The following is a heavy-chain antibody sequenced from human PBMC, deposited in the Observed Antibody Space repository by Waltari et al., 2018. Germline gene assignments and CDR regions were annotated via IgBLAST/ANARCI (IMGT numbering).Heavy chain of an antibody. CDR3: ARTRSGYHLEGAFDI. Sequence: QVQLQESGPGLVKPSETLSLTCTVSGGPISSYYWSWIRQPAGKGLAWIGRIYTSGSTNYNPSLKSRVTMSVDTSKNQFSLKLSSVTAADTAVYYCARTRSGYHLEGAFDIWGQGTMVTVSS. D-gene: IGHD5-12*01. J-gene: IGHJ3*02. CDR1: GGPISSYY. CDR2: IYTSGST. V-gene: IGHV4-4*07.